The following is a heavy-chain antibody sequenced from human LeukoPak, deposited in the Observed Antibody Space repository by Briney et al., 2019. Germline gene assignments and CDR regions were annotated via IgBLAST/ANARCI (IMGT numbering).Heavy chain of an antibody. V-gene: IGHV4-61*02. CDR2: IYTSGST. Sequence: SETLSLTCTVSGGSISSGSYYWSWIQQPAGKGLEWIGRIYTSGSTNYNPSLKSRVTISVDTSKNQFSLKLSSVTAADTALYYCAREREPGGSYYYYMDVWGKGTTVTVSS. CDR1: GGSISSGSYY. CDR3: AREREPGGSYYYYMDV. D-gene: IGHD1-26*01. J-gene: IGHJ6*03.